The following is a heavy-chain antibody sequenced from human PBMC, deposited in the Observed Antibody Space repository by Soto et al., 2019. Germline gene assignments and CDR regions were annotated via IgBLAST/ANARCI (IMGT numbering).Heavy chain of an antibody. V-gene: IGHV4-59*08. D-gene: IGHD4-17*01. J-gene: IGHJ6*03. CDR3: ARRTVTTFPSYYYYYMDV. CDR1: GGSISSYY. Sequence: QVQLQESGPGLVKPSETLSLTCTVSGGSISSYYWSWIRQPPGKGLEWIGYIYYSGSTNYNPSLKSRVTISVDTSKNQFSLKLSSVTAADTAVYYCARRTVTTFPSYYYYYMDVWGKGTTVTVSS. CDR2: IYYSGST.